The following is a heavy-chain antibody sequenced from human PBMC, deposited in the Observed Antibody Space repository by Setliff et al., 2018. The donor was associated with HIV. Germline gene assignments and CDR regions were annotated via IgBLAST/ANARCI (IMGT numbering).Heavy chain of an antibody. D-gene: IGHD4-17*01. CDR2: INPSGGTT. V-gene: IGHV1-46*01. CDR3: ARFTYGPPWPYHFDS. J-gene: IGHJ4*02. CDR1: GYSFSTYY. Sequence: ASVKVSCKASGYSFSTYYMHWVRQAPGQGLEWMGVINPSGGTTRYAQKFQGRVTLTRDTSTNTVYMEVSSLTSEDTAVYYCARFTYGPPWPYHFDSWGQGTLVTVSS.